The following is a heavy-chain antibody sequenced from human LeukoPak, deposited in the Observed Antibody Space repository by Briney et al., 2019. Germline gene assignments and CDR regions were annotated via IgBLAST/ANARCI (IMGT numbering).Heavy chain of an antibody. D-gene: IGHD4/OR15-4a*01. Sequence: ASVKVSCTASGYTFTSYDINWVRQATGKGLEWMGWMNPNRSNTGYAQNFQGRVTMTRNTSISTAYMELSSLRSEDTAVYYCARVPGDFDYWGQGTLVTVSS. V-gene: IGHV1-8*01. J-gene: IGHJ4*02. CDR2: MNPNRSNT. CDR1: GYTFTSYD. CDR3: ARVPGDFDY.